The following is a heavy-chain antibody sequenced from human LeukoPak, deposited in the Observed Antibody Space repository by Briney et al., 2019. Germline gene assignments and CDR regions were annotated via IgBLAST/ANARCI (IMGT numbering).Heavy chain of an antibody. CDR1: GGSISSYY. CDR3: ARHSGSYSNWFDP. D-gene: IGHD1-26*01. CDR2: IYYSGST. V-gene: IGHV4-59*08. J-gene: IGHJ5*02. Sequence: SETLSLTCTVSGGSISSYYWSWIRQPPGKGLEWIGYIYYSGSTNYNPSLKSRVTISVDTPKNQFSLKLSSVTAADTAVYYCARHSGSYSNWFDPWGQGTLVTVSS.